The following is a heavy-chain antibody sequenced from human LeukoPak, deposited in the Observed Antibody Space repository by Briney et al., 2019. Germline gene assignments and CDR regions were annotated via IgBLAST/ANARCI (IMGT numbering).Heavy chain of an antibody. D-gene: IGHD3-16*02. V-gene: IGHV3-11*01. Sequence: GGSLRLSCAASGFTFSDYYMSWIRQAPGKGLEWVSYISSSGSTIYYADSVKGRFTISRDNSKNTLYLQVHSLRAEDTVIYYCATSLFRRLDFWGQGTLVTVSS. J-gene: IGHJ4*02. CDR1: GFTFSDYY. CDR2: ISSSGSTI. CDR3: ATSLFRRLDF.